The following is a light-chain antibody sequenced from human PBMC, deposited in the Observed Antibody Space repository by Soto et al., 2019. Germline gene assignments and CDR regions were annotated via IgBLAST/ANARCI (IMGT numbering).Light chain of an antibody. CDR1: PNISVW. CDR2: DAS. CDR3: QQYDSSSPT. Sequence: DIQMTQSPSTLSASVGDGVTITCRASPNISVWLAWYQQRPGKAPKFLMYDASSLETGVPSRFSGSGSGTEFTLTIRSLQPDDSATDYCQQYDSSSPTFGQGTKLEIK. J-gene: IGKJ2*01. V-gene: IGKV1-5*01.